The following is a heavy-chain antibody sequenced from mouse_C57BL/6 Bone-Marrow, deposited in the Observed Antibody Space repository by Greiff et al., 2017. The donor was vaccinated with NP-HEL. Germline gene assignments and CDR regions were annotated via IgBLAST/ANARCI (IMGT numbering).Heavy chain of an antibody. CDR3: ARGVFGNSAWFAY. J-gene: IGHJ3*01. CDR1: GYTFTSYW. D-gene: IGHD2-1*01. Sequence: QVQLQQPGAELVRPGSSVKLSCKASGYTFTSYWMHWVKQRPIQGLEWIGNIDPSDSETHYNQKFKDKATLTVDKSSSTAYMQLSSLTSEDSAVSYCARGVFGNSAWFAYWGQGTLVTVSA. CDR2: IDPSDSET. V-gene: IGHV1-52*01.